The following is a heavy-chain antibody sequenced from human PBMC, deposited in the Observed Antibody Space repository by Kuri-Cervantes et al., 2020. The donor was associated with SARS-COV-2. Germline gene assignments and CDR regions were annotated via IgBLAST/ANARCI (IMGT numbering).Heavy chain of an antibody. J-gene: IGHJ5*02. D-gene: IGHD3-3*01. CDR3: AKHVPQLSHDFWSGTNWFDP. V-gene: IGHV4-39*01. CDR2: IYYLGNA. CDR1: VGTITSNTNY. Sequence: SETLSLTCSVSVGTITSNTNYWAWLRQTPGKGLEWIGSIYYLGNAYYNPSLQSRVTISLDSSNNQFSLRLSSVTAADTVIYFCAKHVPQLSHDFWSGTNWFDPWGQGTPVTVSS.